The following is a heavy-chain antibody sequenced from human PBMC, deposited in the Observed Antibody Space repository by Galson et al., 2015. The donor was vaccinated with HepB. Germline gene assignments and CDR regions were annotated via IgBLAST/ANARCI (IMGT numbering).Heavy chain of an antibody. CDR2: IYSGGST. V-gene: IGHV3-66*01. Sequence: SLRLSCAASGFTVSSNYMSWVRQAPGKGLEWVSVIYSGGSTYYADSVKGRFTISRDNSKNTLYLQMNSLRAEDTAVYYCARGPTVVPAAIYDAFDIWGQGTMVTVSS. CDR1: GFTVSSNY. D-gene: IGHD2-2*01. CDR3: ARGPTVVPAAIYDAFDI. J-gene: IGHJ3*02.